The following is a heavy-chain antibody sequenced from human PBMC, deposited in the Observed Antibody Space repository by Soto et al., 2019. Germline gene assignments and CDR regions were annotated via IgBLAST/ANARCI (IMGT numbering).Heavy chain of an antibody. J-gene: IGHJ4*01. Sequence: GGSVRLSCAASGFTFNSYAMNWVRQAPGKGLAWVSAIGTDGNTYYANSVKCRFTISRDNSRTTLYLQMNSLRVEDTALYYCVRKYPGTRPFDYWGQGTVVTVSS. CDR1: GFTFNSYA. CDR3: VRKYPGTRPFDY. D-gene: IGHD2-2*01. CDR2: IGTDGNT. V-gene: IGHV3-23*01.